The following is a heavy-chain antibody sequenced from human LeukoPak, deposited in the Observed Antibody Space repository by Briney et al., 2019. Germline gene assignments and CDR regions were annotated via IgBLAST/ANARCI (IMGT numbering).Heavy chain of an antibody. CDR2: IKSKTDGGTT. Sequence: PGGSLRLSCSASGFTFSDAWMIWLRQAPGKGLEWVGRIKSKTDGGTTDYAAPVKGRYTISRDDSENTLDLQLSSLKTEDPAVFYFTTNISAVLCWGQGTLVSVS. CDR1: GFTFSDAW. D-gene: IGHD1-14*01. CDR3: TTNISAVLC. V-gene: IGHV3-15*01. J-gene: IGHJ4*02.